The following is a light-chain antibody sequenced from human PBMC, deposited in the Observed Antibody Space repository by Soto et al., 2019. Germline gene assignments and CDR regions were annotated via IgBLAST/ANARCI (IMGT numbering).Light chain of an antibody. CDR1: QSISDW. J-gene: IGKJ2*01. CDR2: RAS. V-gene: IGKV1-5*03. Sequence: DIPMTQSPSTLSASVGDRVAITCRANQSISDWLAWYQQKPGKAPKLLIYRASTLEIGVPSRFSGSGSGTDFTLTISSLHPDDFATYYCQQYDSFLYTFGQGTNLEMK. CDR3: QQYDSFLYT.